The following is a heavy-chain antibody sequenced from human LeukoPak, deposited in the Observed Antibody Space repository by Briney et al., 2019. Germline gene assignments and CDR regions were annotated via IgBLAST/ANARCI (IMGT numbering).Heavy chain of an antibody. CDR3: ARGRSTGYPYYFEY. CDR1: GYIFTSYD. J-gene: IGHJ4*02. D-gene: IGHD5-12*01. CDR2: MNPNSGST. V-gene: IGHV1-8*03. Sequence: APVKVSCKASGYIFTSYDINWVRQATGQGLEWMGWMNPNSGSTGYAQKFQGRVTITRNTSISTAYMELSGLRSEDTAVYYCARGRSTGYPYYFEYWGQGTLVTVSS.